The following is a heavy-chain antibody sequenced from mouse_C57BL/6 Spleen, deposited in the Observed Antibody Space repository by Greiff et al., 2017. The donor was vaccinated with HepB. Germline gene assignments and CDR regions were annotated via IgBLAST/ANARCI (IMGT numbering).Heavy chain of an antibody. J-gene: IGHJ1*03. V-gene: IGHV1-52*01. CDR1: GYTFTSYW. D-gene: IGHD1-1*01. CDR2: IDPSDSET. CDR3: ARPLYYYGSSYWYFDV. Sequence: QVQLKQPGAELVRPGSSVKLSCKASGYTFTSYWMHWVKQRPIQGLEWIGNIDPSDSETHYYQKFKDKATLTVDKSSSTAYMQLSSLTSEDSAVYYCARPLYYYGSSYWYFDVWGTGTTVTVSS.